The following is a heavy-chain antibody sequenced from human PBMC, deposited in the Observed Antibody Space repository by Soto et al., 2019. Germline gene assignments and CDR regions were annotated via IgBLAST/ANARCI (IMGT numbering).Heavy chain of an antibody. V-gene: IGHV2-5*02. D-gene: IGHD2-2*01. CDR1: GFSLSTTAEG. Sequence: QITLKESGPTLVKPTQTLTLTCTFSGFSLSTTAEGVGWIRQPPGKALEWLALIYWDDDERSSPSPKSRLTITKDTSKNQVVLTMTNVDPVDTATYYCAHGSCSSADCYPNPYLDYWGQGILVTVSS. CDR2: IYWDDDE. J-gene: IGHJ4*02. CDR3: AHGSCSSADCYPNPYLDY.